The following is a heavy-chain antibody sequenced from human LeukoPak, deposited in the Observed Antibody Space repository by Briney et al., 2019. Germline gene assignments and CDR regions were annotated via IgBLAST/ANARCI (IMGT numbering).Heavy chain of an antibody. J-gene: IGHJ4*02. CDR3: AREGGTYRYFDF. V-gene: IGHV4-4*07. D-gene: IGHD1-26*01. CDR1: GGSISTYY. CDR2: IYTSGNT. Sequence: SETLSLTCTVSGGSISTYYWSWLRQPAGKGLEWIGRIYTSGNTNYNASLRSRLTMSVDTSKNQFSLNLGSVTAADTAVYYCAREGGTYRYFDFWGQGTLVTVSS.